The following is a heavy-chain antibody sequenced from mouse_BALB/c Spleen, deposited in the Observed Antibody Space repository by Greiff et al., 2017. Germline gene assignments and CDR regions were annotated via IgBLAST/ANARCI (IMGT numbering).Heavy chain of an antibody. J-gene: IGHJ4*01. Sequence: EVKLVESGGGLVKLGGSLKLSCAASGFTFSSYYMSWVRQTPEKRLELVAAINSNGGSTYYPDTVKGRFTISRDNAKNTLYLQMSSLKSEDTALYYCAREDYYAMDYWGQGTSVTVSS. CDR3: AREDYYAMDY. CDR1: GFTFSSYY. CDR2: INSNGGST. V-gene: IGHV5-6-2*01.